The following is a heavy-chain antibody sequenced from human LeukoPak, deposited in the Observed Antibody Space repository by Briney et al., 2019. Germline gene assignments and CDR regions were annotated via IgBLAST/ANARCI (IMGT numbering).Heavy chain of an antibody. Sequence: PSETLSLTCTVSGDSINNFYWSWIRQPAGKGLEWIGRVYSSGTTDYNPSLKSRVSISVDTSKSQFSLRLSSVTAADTATYFCARGSYIISSGYYRPFDNWGQGIRVIVSS. CDR2: VYSSGTT. J-gene: IGHJ4*02. CDR3: ARGSYIISSGYYRPFDN. V-gene: IGHV4-4*07. D-gene: IGHD3-3*01. CDR1: GDSINNFY.